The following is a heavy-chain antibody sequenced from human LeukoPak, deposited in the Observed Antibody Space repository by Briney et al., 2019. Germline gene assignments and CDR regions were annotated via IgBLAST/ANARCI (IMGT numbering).Heavy chain of an antibody. V-gene: IGHV5-51*01. CDR1: EYSFINYW. J-gene: IGHJ4*02. CDR2: IYPADSDT. D-gene: IGHD3-10*01. CDR3: ARQSRDGSKTRGYYFDY. Sequence: GESLKISCQVSEYSFINYWIGWVRQMPGKGLESMGIIYPADSDTTYSPSFQGQVTISADKSISTVYLQWSSLKASDTAMYYCARQSRDGSKTRGYYFDYWGQGTLVTVSS.